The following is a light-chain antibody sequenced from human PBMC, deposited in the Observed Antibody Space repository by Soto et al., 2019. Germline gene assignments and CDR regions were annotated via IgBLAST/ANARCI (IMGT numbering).Light chain of an antibody. CDR2: EVT. J-gene: IGLJ3*02. V-gene: IGLV2-14*01. CDR1: SSDVGAYNS. CDR3: SSYTTSSTWV. Sequence: QSALTQPASVSGSPGQSITISCTGTSSDVGAYNSVSWYQQHPGKAPKLMIYEVTNRPSGVSNRFSGSKSGNTASLTISGLHADDEADYFCSSYTTSSTWVFGGGTKLPVL.